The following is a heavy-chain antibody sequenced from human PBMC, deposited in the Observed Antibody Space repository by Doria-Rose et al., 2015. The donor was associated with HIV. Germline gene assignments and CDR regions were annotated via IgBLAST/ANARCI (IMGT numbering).Heavy chain of an antibody. CDR1: GVSLSSPGMG. CDR2: IFSDDDR. CDR3: ARIKSSRWYHKYYLDF. Sequence: ESGPVLVEPTETLTLTCTVSGVSLSSPGMGVSWIRQPPGKALEWLANIFSDDDRSYKTSLKSRLTISRGTSKRQVVLTMTDMDPVDTATYYCARIKSSRWYHKYYLDFWGQGTLVIVSA. V-gene: IGHV2-26*01. J-gene: IGHJ4*02. D-gene: IGHD6-13*01.